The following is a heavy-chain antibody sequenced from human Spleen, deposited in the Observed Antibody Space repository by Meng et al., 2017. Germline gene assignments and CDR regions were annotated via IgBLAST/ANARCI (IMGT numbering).Heavy chain of an antibody. Sequence: GESLKISCAASGFTFSSYAMTWVRQAPGKGLEWVGRIKSKVNGGTTDFAAPVKGRFTISRDDPENTLYLQMNSLKTEDTAVYYCTTDLPFTGGGVITTWGQGTLVTVSS. CDR1: GFTFSSYA. D-gene: IGHD3-16*02. CDR2: IKSKVNGGTT. CDR3: TTDLPFTGGGVITT. V-gene: IGHV3-15*01. J-gene: IGHJ5*02.